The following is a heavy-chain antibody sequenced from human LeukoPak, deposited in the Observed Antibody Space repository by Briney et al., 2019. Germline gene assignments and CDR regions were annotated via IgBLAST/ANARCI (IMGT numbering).Heavy chain of an antibody. CDR2: IIPIFGTA. CDR1: GGTFSSYA. J-gene: IGHJ4*02. CDR3: ARVDHWGQRDFRYY. V-gene: IGHV1-69*05. Sequence: SVKVSCKASGGTFSSYAISWVRQAPGQGLEWMGGIIPIFGTANYAQKFQGRVPITTDESTSTAYMELSSLRSEDTAVYYCARVDHWGQRDFRYYWGQGTLVTVSS. D-gene: IGHD7-27*01.